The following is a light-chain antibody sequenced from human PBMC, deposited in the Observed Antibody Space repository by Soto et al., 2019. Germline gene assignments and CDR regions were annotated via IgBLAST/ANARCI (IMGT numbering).Light chain of an antibody. CDR2: GSF. V-gene: IGKV3-15*01. J-gene: IGKJ5*01. Sequence: EIVLTQSPGTLSLSPGERATLSCRASQSVSSSYLAWYQQKPGQAPRLLIVGSFARATGIPARFSGSGSGSEFNLTISGLQSEDFAVYYCQQYNDRPPITFGQGTRLEIK. CDR1: QSVSSSY. CDR3: QQYNDRPPIT.